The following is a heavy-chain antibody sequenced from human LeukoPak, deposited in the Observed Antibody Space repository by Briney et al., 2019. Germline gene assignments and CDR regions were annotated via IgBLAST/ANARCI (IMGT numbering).Heavy chain of an antibody. D-gene: IGHD1-26*01. CDR1: GLPLSIHG. CDR2: IRFDGSNK. J-gene: IGHJ4*02. Sequence: GGSLTLSCAASGLPLSIHGMHSARPAPGKGLEWVAFIRFDGSNKNYADSVKGRFTISRDNSKNTLYLQMNSLRAEDTAVYYCAKDRVVGATISGENDYWVQGTLVTVCS. V-gene: IGHV3-30*02. CDR3: AKDRVVGATISGENDY.